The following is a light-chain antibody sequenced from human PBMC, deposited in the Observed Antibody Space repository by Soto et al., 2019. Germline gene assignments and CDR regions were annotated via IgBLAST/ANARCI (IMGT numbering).Light chain of an antibody. Sequence: EIVLTQSPGTLSLSPGERATLSCRASQSVSNNYLAWYQQKPGQAPRLLIYGASSRATGIPDRFTGSGSGTHFTLTIARLEPADYAVYYCQQYGSSPPITFGQGTRLDIK. CDR1: QSVSNNY. CDR2: GAS. J-gene: IGKJ5*01. CDR3: QQYGSSPPIT. V-gene: IGKV3-20*01.